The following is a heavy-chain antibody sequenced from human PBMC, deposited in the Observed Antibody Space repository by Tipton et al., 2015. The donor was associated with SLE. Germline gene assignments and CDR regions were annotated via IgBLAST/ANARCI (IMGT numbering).Heavy chain of an antibody. J-gene: IGHJ6*03. Sequence: SLRLSCAASGFTFSGSTVHWVRQTSGKGLEWVGRIRSKANSYATAYAASVKGRFTISRDDSKNTAYLQMNSLKTEDTAVYYCARVLMHYYYYMDVWGKGTTVTVSS. D-gene: IGHD3-16*01. CDR1: GFTFSGST. CDR2: IRSKANSYAT. V-gene: IGHV3-73*01. CDR3: ARVLMHYYYYMDV.